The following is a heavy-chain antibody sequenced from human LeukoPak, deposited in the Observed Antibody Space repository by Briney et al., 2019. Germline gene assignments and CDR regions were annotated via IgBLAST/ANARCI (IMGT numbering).Heavy chain of an antibody. CDR3: VRGGSAAAAVFDY. Sequence: PSGTLSLTCTASGGSISGYYWSWIRQPAGEGLEWIGHIHTSGKTNYNLSLKSRVSMSVDTSKNQFSLKLTSVTAADTAVYYCVRGGSAAAAVFDYWGQGTLVTVSS. J-gene: IGHJ4*02. D-gene: IGHD6-13*01. CDR1: GGSISGYY. V-gene: IGHV4-4*07. CDR2: IHTSGKT.